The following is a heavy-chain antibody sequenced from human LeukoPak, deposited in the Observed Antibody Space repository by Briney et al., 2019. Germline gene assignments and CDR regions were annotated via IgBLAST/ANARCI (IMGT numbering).Heavy chain of an antibody. J-gene: IGHJ4*02. V-gene: IGHV4-4*07. Sequence: SETLSLTCTVSGGAISTYYWSWIRQPAGKGLEWIGRIYTSGNTNYGPSLKSRVTMSVDTSKNQFSLKLTSVTAADTALYYCARVSAMVFDYWGQGALVTVSS. CDR1: GGAISTYY. CDR3: ARVSAMVFDY. CDR2: IYTSGNT. D-gene: IGHD5-18*01.